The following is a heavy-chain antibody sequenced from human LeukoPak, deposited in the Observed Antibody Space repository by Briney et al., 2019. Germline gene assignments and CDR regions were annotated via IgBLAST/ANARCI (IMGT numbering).Heavy chain of an antibody. V-gene: IGHV3-30-3*01. Sequence: GGSLRLSCAASGFTFQTYAMHWLRQAPGKGLEWVAVVLSDGIKKYYADSVKGRFTISRDNPQNTLDLQVKSLRVEDTAVYYCARTALNGGLDTFDIWGQGTMVTVSS. CDR3: ARTALNGGLDTFDI. J-gene: IGHJ3*02. D-gene: IGHD2-8*01. CDR2: VLSDGIKK. CDR1: GFTFQTYA.